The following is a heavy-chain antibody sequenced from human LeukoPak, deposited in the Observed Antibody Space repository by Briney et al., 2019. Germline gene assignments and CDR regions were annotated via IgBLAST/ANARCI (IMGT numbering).Heavy chain of an antibody. CDR2: IYYSGST. J-gene: IGHJ4*02. CDR1: GGSISSYY. Sequence: SETLSLTCTVSGGSISSYYWSWIRQPPGKGLEWIGYIYYSGSTNYNPSLKSRVTISVDTSKNQFSLKLSSVTAADTAVYYCARQPYYDFWSGYYLTFDYWGQGTRVTVSS. D-gene: IGHD3-3*01. CDR3: ARQPYYDFWSGYYLTFDY. V-gene: IGHV4-59*12.